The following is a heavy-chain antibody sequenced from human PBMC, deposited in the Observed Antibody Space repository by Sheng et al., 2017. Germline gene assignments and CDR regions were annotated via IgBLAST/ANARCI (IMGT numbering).Heavy chain of an antibody. J-gene: IGHJ4*02. D-gene: IGHD6-6*01. CDR1: GFTFDDYT. CDR3: AKDVGLFGQLGPFDY. CDR2: ISWDGGST. V-gene: IGHV3-43*01. Sequence: EVQLVESGGVVVQPGGSLRLSCAASGFTFDDYTMHWVRQAPGKGLEWVSLISWDGGSTYYADSVKGRFTISRDNSKNSLYLQMNSLRTEDTALYYCAKDVGLFGQLGPFDYWGQGTLVTVSS.